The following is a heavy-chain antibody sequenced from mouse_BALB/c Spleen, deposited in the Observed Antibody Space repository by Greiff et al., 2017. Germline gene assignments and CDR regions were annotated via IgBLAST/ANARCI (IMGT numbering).Heavy chain of an antibody. V-gene: IGHV1-7*01. CDR2: INPSTGYT. J-gene: IGHJ2*01. CDR3: ARRDYGSPYYFDY. Sequence: VQLQQSGAELAKPGASVKMSCKASGYTFTSYWMHWVKQRPGQGLEWIGYINPSTGYTEYNQKFKDKATLTADKSSSTAYMQLSSLTSEDSAVYYCARRDYGSPYYFDYWGQGTTLTVSS. D-gene: IGHD1-1*01. CDR1: GYTFTSYW.